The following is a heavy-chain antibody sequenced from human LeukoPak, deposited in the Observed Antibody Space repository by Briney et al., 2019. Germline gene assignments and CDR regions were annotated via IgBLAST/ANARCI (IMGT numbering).Heavy chain of an antibody. CDR2: VHLDGRT. CDR1: GGSVSSTNW. V-gene: IGHV4-4*02. Sequence: SETLSLTCGVSGGSVSSTNWWTWIRQPPGKGLEWIGEVHLDGRTNFNPSLKSRLTVSVDLSENHVSLKLTSVTAADTAVYYCAREGGFYRPLDYSGQGTLVTVSS. J-gene: IGHJ4*02. D-gene: IGHD6-25*01. CDR3: AREGGFYRPLDY.